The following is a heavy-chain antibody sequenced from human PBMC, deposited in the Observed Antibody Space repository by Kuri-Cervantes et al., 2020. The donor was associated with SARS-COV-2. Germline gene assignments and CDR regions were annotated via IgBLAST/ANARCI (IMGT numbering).Heavy chain of an antibody. CDR3: ASLRVGELLN. V-gene: IGHV3-7*01. Sequence: GESLKISCAASGFTFSGYYMSWIRQAPGKGLEWVANIKQDGSEKYYVDSVKGRFTISRDNAKNSLYLQMNSLRAEDTAVYYCASLRVGELLNWGQGTLVTVSS. CDR2: IKQDGSEK. J-gene: IGHJ4*02. CDR1: GFTFSGYY. D-gene: IGHD3-10*01.